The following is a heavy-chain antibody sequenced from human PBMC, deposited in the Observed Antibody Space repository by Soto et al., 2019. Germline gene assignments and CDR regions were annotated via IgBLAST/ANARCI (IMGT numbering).Heavy chain of an antibody. J-gene: IGHJ4*02. CDR3: ARELNTETSAFYSFAY. Sequence: ASVKVSCKTSGYTFTAYGLAWLRQAPGQRPEWMGWVATTSSNTNYAQKFQDRVTMTTDTSTNTTYMELRSLRPDDTAVYYCARELNTETSAFYSFAYSGKGTRVT. CDR1: GYTFTAYG. CDR2: VATTSSNT. D-gene: IGHD4-4*01. V-gene: IGHV1-18*01.